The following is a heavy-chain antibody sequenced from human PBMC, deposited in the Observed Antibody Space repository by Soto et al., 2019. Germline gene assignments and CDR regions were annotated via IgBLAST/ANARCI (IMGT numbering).Heavy chain of an antibody. CDR2: ISGSNNNI. V-gene: IGHV3-48*03. CDR3: ATEELCGADCYFFKH. D-gene: IGHD2-21*02. J-gene: IGHJ4*02. CDR1: GFNLRNYE. Sequence: EVQLLETGGGSVHVGGSLRLSCAVSGFNLRNYEMNWVRQVPGKGLDWISKISGSNNNIYYADSVQGRFTISRDNANNVLFLQMNSLRAEDTATYHCATEELCGADCYFFKHWGQGTLVTVSS.